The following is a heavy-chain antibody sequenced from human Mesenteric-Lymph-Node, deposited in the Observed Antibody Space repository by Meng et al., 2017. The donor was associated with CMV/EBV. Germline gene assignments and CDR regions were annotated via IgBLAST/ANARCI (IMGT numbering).Heavy chain of an antibody. V-gene: IGHV3-11*04. CDR3: ARGWASSTSPQHY. J-gene: IGHJ4*02. CDR1: GFTFSDYA. Sequence: GESLKISCAASGFTFSDYAMSWVRQAPGKGLEWVSYISSSGSTIYYADSVKGRFTISRDNAKNSLYLQMNSLRAEDTAVYYCARGWASSTSPQHYWGQGTLVTVSS. D-gene: IGHD2-2*01. CDR2: ISSSGSTI.